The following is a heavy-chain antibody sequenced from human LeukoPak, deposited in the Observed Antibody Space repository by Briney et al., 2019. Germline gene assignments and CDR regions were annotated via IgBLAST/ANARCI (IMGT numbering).Heavy chain of an antibody. J-gene: IGHJ6*03. Sequence: GASVRGSCKASGYTFTRYAMKWVRQAPGQGVKGLGWINTITGIPTSAQGLTRRFAFSLDTSASPAYLQISSLKAEDTAVYYCARAGYSSGWWDPYYYYMDVWGKGTTVTVSS. CDR1: GYTFTRYA. D-gene: IGHD6-19*01. CDR3: ARAGYSSGWWDPYYYYMDV. V-gene: IGHV7-4-1*02. CDR2: INTITGIP.